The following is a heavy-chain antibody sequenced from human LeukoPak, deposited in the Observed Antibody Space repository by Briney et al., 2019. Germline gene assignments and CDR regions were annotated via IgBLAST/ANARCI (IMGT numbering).Heavy chain of an antibody. CDR1: GYSFTSYW. Sequence: GESLKISCKGSGYSFTSYWIGWVRPMPGKGLEWMGIIYPGDSDTRYSPSFQGQVTISADKSISTAYLQWSSLKASDTAMYYCARHIGHYYDSSGYYDRWFDPWGQGTLVTVSS. CDR3: ARHIGHYYDSSGYYDRWFDP. CDR2: IYPGDSDT. V-gene: IGHV5-51*01. J-gene: IGHJ5*02. D-gene: IGHD3-22*01.